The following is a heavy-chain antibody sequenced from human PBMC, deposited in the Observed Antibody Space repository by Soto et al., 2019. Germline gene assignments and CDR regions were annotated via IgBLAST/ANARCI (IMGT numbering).Heavy chain of an antibody. CDR2: ISAYNGNT. CDR1: GYTFTSYD. J-gene: IGHJ6*02. CDR3: AGRDAVLWLGELPHYGMDV. D-gene: IGHD3-10*01. Sequence: ASVKVSCKASGYTFTSYDFNWVRQAPGQGLEWMGWISAYNGNTNYAQNLQDRVTMTTDTSTSTAYMELRSLRSEDTAVYYCAGRDAVLWLGELPHYGMDVWGQGTTVTVSS. V-gene: IGHV1-18*01.